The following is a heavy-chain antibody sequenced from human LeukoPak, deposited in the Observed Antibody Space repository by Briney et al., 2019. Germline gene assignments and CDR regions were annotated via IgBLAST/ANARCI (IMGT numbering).Heavy chain of an antibody. CDR1: GGSISSYY. CDR2: IYTSGST. D-gene: IGHD2/OR15-2a*01. CDR3: ARRILLAGRTNWFDP. Sequence: SETLSLTCTVSGGSISSYYWSWIRQPPGKGLEWIGYIYTSGSTNYNPSLKSRVTISVDTSKNQFSLKLSSVTAADTAVYYCARRILLAGRTNWFDPWGQGTLVTVSS. V-gene: IGHV4-4*09. J-gene: IGHJ5*02.